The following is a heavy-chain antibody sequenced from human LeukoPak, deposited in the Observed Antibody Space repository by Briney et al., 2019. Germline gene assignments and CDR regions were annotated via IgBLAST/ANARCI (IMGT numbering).Heavy chain of an antibody. CDR3: ARGLAGTPTPTAILRPFDY. CDR2: ISSSSSYI. V-gene: IGHV3-21*01. CDR1: GGSIRSSYYY. D-gene: IGHD2-21*02. J-gene: IGHJ4*02. Sequence: ETLSLTCTVSGGSIRSSYYYWGWIRQPPGKGLEWVSSISSSSSYIYYADSVKGRFTISRDNAKNSLYLQMNSLRAEDTAVYYCARGLAGTPTPTAILRPFDYWGQGTLVTVSS.